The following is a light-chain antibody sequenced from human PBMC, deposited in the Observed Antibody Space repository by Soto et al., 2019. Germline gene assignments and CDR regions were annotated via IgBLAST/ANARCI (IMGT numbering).Light chain of an antibody. CDR2: DAS. V-gene: IGKV3-11*01. CDR1: QSVGTY. CDR3: QQRVNWLT. Sequence: EIVLTQSPAILSLSPGERATLSCRASQSVGTYLDWYQQKLGQAPRLLIYDASTSATGIPARFSGSGSGTDFTLTISSLEPEDVSVYYCQQRVNWLTFGGGTKVEL. J-gene: IGKJ4*01.